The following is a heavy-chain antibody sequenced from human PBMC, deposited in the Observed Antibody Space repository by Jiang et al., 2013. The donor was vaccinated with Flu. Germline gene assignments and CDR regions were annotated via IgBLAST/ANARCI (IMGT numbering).Heavy chain of an antibody. CDR1: GGSISSYY. J-gene: IGHJ5*02. CDR3: ARHGGYSGYGPTPWFDP. V-gene: IGHV4-59*08. Sequence: PGLVKPSETLSLTCTVSGGSISSYYWSWIRQPPGKGLEWIGYIYYSGSTNYNPSLKSRVTISVDTSKNQFSLKLSSVTAADTAVYYCARHGGYSGYGPTPWFDPWGQGTLVTVSS. CDR2: IYYSGST. D-gene: IGHD5-12*01.